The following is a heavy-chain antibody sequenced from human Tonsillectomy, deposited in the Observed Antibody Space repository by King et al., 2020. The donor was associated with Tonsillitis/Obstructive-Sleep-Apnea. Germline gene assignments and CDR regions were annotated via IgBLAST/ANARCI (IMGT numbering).Heavy chain of an antibody. CDR3: ARGAYYDFWSGGGDYYYYYMDV. V-gene: IGHV2-26*01. Sequence: TLKESGPVLVKPTETLTLTCTVSGFSLSNARMGVSWIRQPPGKALEGLAHIFSNDEKSYSTSLKSRLTIFKDTSKSQVVLTMTNMDPLDTATYYCARGAYYDFWSGGGDYYYYYMDVWGQGTLVTVSS. CDR1: GFSLSNARMG. CDR2: IFSNDEK. J-gene: IGHJ6*03. D-gene: IGHD3-3*01.